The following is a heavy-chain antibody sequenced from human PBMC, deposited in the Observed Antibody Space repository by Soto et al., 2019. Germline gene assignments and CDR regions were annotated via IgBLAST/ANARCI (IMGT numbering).Heavy chain of an antibody. D-gene: IGHD1-1*01. CDR2: ISGSGGST. V-gene: IGHV3-23*01. Sequence: EVQLLESGGGLVQPGGSLRLSCAASGFTFSSYAMSWVRQAPGKGLEWVSAISGSGGSTYYADSVKGRFTISRDNSKNTLYLQMNSLRAEDTAVYYCANSLGGGDDPNQGYWGQGTLVTVSS. CDR3: ANSLGGGDDPNQGY. CDR1: GFTFSSYA. J-gene: IGHJ4*02.